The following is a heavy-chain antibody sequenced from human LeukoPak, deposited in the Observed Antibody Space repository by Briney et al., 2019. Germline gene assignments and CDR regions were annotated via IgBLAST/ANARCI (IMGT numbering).Heavy chain of an antibody. CDR2: IYYSGST. J-gene: IGHJ4*02. CDR3: ARGPLQSLFDD. V-gene: IGHV4-59*08. Sequence: NTSETLSLTCTVSGGSISSYYWSWIRQPPGKGLEWIGYIYYSGSTNYNPSLKSRVTISVDTSKNQFSLKLSSVTAADTVIYYCARGPLQSLFDDWGQGTLVTVSS. CDR1: GGSISSYY.